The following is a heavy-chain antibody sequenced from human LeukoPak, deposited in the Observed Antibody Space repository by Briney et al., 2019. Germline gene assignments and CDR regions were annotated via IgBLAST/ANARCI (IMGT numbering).Heavy chain of an antibody. Sequence: PGEPLKISCKGSGYSFTSYWIGWVRQLPGKGLEWMGIIYPGDSDTRYSPSFQGQVTISADKSNSIAYLQWSSLKASDTAMYYCARGRDYYGSGSLDWGQRTLVTASS. CDR1: GYSFTSYW. CDR2: IYPGDSDT. CDR3: ARGRDYYGSGSLD. J-gene: IGHJ4*02. D-gene: IGHD3-10*01. V-gene: IGHV5-51*01.